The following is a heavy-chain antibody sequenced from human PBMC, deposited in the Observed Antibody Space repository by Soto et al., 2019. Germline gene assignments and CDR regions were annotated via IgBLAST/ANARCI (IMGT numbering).Heavy chain of an antibody. CDR3: ARGARYWFDP. CDR1: GGSFSGYY. J-gene: IGHJ5*02. CDR2: SYYSGST. V-gene: IGHV4-31*11. Sequence: PLSLPCAVYGGSFSGYYWGWIRQHPEKGLEWIVYSYYSGSTYYNPSLKSRVSISVDTSKNQFSLKLSSVTAADTSVYYCARGARYWFDPWGQGTLVTVSS.